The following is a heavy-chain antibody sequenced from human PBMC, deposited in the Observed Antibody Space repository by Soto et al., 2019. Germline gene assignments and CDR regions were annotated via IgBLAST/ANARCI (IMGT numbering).Heavy chain of an antibody. CDR2: IIPILGIA. CDR1: GGTLNSHT. D-gene: IGHD3-16*01. J-gene: IGHJ6*02. CDR3: ARHLGGNHYYYGMDV. Sequence: GPPMKVSRKGFGGTLNSHTFHRGRQAPGQGLEWMGRIIPILGIANYAQKFQGRVTITADKSTSTAYMELSSLRSEDTAVYYCARHLGGNHYYYGMDVWGQGTTVTVSS. V-gene: IGHV1-69*02.